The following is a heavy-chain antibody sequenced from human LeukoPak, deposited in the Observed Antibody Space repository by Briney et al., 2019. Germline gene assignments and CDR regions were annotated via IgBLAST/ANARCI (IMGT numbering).Heavy chain of an antibody. D-gene: IGHD6-13*01. CDR3: ARWYSSPPFQLFYYFDY. V-gene: IGHV3-66*01. CDR2: IYSGGST. Sequence: GGSLRLSCAASGFTVSSNYMSWVRQAPGKGLEWVSVIYSGGSTYYADSVKGRFTISRDNSKNTLYLQTNSLRAEDTAVYYCARWYSSPPFQLFYYFDYWGQGTLVTVSS. CDR1: GFTVSSNY. J-gene: IGHJ4*02.